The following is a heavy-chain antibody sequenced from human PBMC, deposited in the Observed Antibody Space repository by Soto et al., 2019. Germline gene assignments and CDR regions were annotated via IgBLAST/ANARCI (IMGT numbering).Heavy chain of an antibody. D-gene: IGHD2-8*01. V-gene: IGHV3-23*01. Sequence: EVQLLESGGGLVQPGGSLRLSCAASGFTFSSYAMSWVRQAPGKGLEWVSAISGSGGSTYYADSVKGRFTISRDNSKNTLYLQMHSLRAEDTAVYYCAKDKGYCTNGVCYPYYFDYWGQGTLVTVSS. J-gene: IGHJ4*02. CDR2: ISGSGGST. CDR3: AKDKGYCTNGVCYPYYFDY. CDR1: GFTFSSYA.